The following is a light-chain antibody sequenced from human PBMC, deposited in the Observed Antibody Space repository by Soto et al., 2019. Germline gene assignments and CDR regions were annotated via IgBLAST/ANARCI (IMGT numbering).Light chain of an antibody. V-gene: IGKV3-20*01. CDR3: QQSPGT. CDR1: QSVSSN. Sequence: ELVVPQSPVTLSLSPGERATLSCRASQSVSSNLAWYQQKPGQAPRLLIYGASSRATGIPDRFSGSGSGTDFTLTISRLEPEDFAVYYCQQSPGTFGQGTKVDIK. CDR2: GAS. J-gene: IGKJ1*01.